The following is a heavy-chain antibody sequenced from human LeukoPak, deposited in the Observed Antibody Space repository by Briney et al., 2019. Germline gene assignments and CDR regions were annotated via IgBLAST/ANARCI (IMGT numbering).Heavy chain of an antibody. J-gene: IGHJ4*02. CDR3: ARGVYSYGYGSLGY. CDR1: GGSFSGYY. Sequence: SETLSLTCAVYGGSFSGYYWSWVRQPPGKGLEWIGEINHSGSTNYNPSLKSRVTISVDTSKNQFSLKLSSVTAADTAVHYCARGVYSYGYGSLGYWGQGTLVTVSS. V-gene: IGHV4-34*01. CDR2: INHSGST. D-gene: IGHD5-18*01.